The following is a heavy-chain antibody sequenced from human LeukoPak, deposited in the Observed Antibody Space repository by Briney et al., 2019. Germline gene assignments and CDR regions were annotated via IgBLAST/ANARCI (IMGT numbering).Heavy chain of an antibody. CDR1: GGSFSGYY. D-gene: IGHD2-2*01. Sequence: SETLSLTCAVYGGSFSGYYWSWIRQPPGKGLEWIGEINHSGSTNYNPSLKSRVTISVDTSENQFSLKLSSVTAADTAVYYCARGGYCSSTSCPNWFDPWGQGTLVTVSS. V-gene: IGHV4-34*01. J-gene: IGHJ5*02. CDR3: ARGGYCSSTSCPNWFDP. CDR2: INHSGST.